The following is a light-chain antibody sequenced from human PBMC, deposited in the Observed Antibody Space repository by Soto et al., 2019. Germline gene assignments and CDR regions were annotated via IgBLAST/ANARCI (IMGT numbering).Light chain of an antibody. CDR3: CSYAGSTTYLM. CDR1: SSDVGNYNL. CDR2: EVS. V-gene: IGLV2-23*02. J-gene: IGLJ3*02. Sequence: QSALTQPASVSGSPGQSITISCIGTSSDVGNYNLVSWYQLHPGEAPKLIIYEVSKRPSGVSNRFSGSKSGNAASLTISGLQAEDEAVYYCCSYAGSTTYLMFGGGTKLTVL.